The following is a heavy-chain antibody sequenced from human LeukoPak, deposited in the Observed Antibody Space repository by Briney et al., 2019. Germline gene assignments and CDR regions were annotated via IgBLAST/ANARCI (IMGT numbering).Heavy chain of an antibody. V-gene: IGHV4-59*08. D-gene: IGHD2-15*01. Sequence: PSETLSLTCTVSGGSISSYYWSWIRQPPGKGLEWIGYIFYSGSTNYNPSLKSRVTISVDTSKNQFSLNLSSVTAADTAVYYCARRTSGGWLDYWGQGTLVTVSS. CDR1: GGSISSYY. CDR2: IFYSGST. J-gene: IGHJ4*02. CDR3: ARRTSGGWLDY.